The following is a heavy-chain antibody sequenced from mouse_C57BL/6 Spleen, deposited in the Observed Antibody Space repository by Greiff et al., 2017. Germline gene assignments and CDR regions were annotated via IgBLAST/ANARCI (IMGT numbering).Heavy chain of an antibody. CDR3: ARDYYDYDRFAY. Sequence: EVKLVESGPGLVKPSQSLSLTCSVTGYSITSGYYWNWIRQFPGNKLEWMGYISYDGSNNYNPSLKNRISITRDTSKNQFFLKLNSVTTEDTATYYCARDYYDYDRFAYWGQGTLVTVSA. V-gene: IGHV3-6*01. CDR2: ISYDGSN. D-gene: IGHD2-4*01. CDR1: GYSITSGYY. J-gene: IGHJ3*01.